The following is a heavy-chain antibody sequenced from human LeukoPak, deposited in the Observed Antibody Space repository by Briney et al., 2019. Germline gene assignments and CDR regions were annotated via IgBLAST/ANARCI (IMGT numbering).Heavy chain of an antibody. V-gene: IGHV3-23*01. CDR2: ISNGGGST. CDR1: GFTFSSYG. J-gene: IGHJ6*02. Sequence: PGGSLRLSCAASGFTFSSYGMTWVRQAPGKGLEWVSTISNGGGSTNYAFPVKGRFSISRDNSKNTLYLQMNSLRAEDTAVYYCAKNRSSSLRYYGMDVWGRGTTVTVSS. D-gene: IGHD6-6*01. CDR3: AKNRSSSLRYYGMDV.